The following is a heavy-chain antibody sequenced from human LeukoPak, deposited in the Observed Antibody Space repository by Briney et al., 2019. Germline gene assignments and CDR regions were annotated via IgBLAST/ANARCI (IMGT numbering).Heavy chain of an antibody. V-gene: IGHV3-66*01. CDR2: IYSGGST. J-gene: IGHJ4*02. D-gene: IGHD5-18*01. CDR1: GFTVSSNY. CDR3: ARGIQLWFFDY. Sequence: PGGSLRLSCAASGFTVSSNYMSWVRQAPGKGLEWVSVIYSGGSTYYADSVKGRFTISRDNSKNTLYLQMNSLRAEDTAVYYCARGIQLWFFDYWGQGTLVTVSS.